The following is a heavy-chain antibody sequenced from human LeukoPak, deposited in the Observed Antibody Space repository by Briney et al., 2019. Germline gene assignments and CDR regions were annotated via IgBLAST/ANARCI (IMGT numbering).Heavy chain of an antibody. CDR3: ARLPRGKYDYGGLDY. J-gene: IGHJ4*02. V-gene: IGHV4-59*01. D-gene: IGHD4-23*01. Sequence: SETLSLTCTVSGGSISSYYWSWTRQPPGKGLEWIGYIYYSGSTNYNPSLKSRVTISVDTSKIQFSLKLSSVTAADTAVYYCARLPRGKYDYGGLDYWGQGTLVTVSS. CDR2: IYYSGST. CDR1: GGSISSYY.